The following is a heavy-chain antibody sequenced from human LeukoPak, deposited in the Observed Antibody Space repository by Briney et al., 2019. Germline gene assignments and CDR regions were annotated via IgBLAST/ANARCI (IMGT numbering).Heavy chain of an antibody. Sequence: GGSLRLSCAASGFTFSSYSMNWVRQAPGKGLEWVSSISSSSSYIYYADSVKGRFTISRDNAKNSLYLQMNSLRAEDTAVYYCAKGDSYSHYFDYWGQGTLVTVSS. J-gene: IGHJ4*02. D-gene: IGHD2-21*01. CDR3: AKGDSYSHYFDY. CDR2: ISSSSSYI. CDR1: GFTFSSYS. V-gene: IGHV3-21*04.